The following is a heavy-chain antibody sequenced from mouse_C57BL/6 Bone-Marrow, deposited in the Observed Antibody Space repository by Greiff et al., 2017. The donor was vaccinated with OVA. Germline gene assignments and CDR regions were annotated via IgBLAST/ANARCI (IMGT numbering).Heavy chain of an antibody. J-gene: IGHJ2*02. Sequence: VQLQQPGAELVRPGPSVKLSCKASGYTFTNYWMYWVKQRPGQGLEWIGVIAPSDSYINYNQKFKGRATLTVDTSSSTAYMHLSSLTSADSAVYYCAHYGSRLYLHYWGQGTSLTVSS. CDR2: IAPSDSYI. D-gene: IGHD1-1*01. CDR1: GYTFTNYW. CDR3: AHYGSRLYLHY. V-gene: IGHV1-59*01.